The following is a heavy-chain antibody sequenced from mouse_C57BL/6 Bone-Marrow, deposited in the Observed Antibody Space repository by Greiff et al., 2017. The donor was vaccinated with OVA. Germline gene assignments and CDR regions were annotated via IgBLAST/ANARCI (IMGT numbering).Heavy chain of an antibody. Sequence: DVKLQESGPGLVKPSQSLSLTCSVTGYSITSGYYWNWIRQFPGNKLEWMGYISYDGSNNYNPSLKNRISITRDTSKNQFFLKLNSVTTEDTATYYCARVPPSDYFDYWGQGTTLTVSS. D-gene: IGHD3-1*01. J-gene: IGHJ2*01. V-gene: IGHV3-6*01. CDR2: ISYDGSN. CDR3: ARVPPSDYFDY. CDR1: GYSITSGYY.